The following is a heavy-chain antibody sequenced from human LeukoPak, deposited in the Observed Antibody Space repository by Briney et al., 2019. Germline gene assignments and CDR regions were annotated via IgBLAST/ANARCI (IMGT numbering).Heavy chain of an antibody. CDR1: GASISSSY. J-gene: IGHJ2*01. CDR3: ARATVTAWYFDL. D-gene: IGHD4-17*01. Sequence: SETLSLTCTVSGASISSSYWSWIRQPPGKGLEWMGYIYYTGSTNYNPSLKSRVTISVDTSKNQFSLKLSSVTAADTAVYYCARATVTAWYFDLWGRGTLVTVSS. CDR2: IYYTGST. V-gene: IGHV4-59*01.